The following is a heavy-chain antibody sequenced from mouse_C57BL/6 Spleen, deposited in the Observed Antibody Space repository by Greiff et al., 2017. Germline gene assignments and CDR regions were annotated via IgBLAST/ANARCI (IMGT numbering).Heavy chain of an antibody. CDR2: IHPNSGST. CDR1: GYAFSSSW. Sequence: QVQLQQSGPELVKPGASVKISCKASGYAFSSSWMNWVKQRPGQGLEWIGMIHPNSGSTNYNEKFKSKATLTVDKSSSTAYMQLSSLTSEDSAVYYCAREKGQLRLRDAMDYWGQGTSVTVSS. J-gene: IGHJ4*01. CDR3: AREKGQLRLRDAMDY. D-gene: IGHD3-2*02. V-gene: IGHV1-64*01.